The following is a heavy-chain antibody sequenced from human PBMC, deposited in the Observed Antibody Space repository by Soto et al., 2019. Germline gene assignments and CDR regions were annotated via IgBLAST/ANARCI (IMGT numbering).Heavy chain of an antibody. J-gene: IGHJ5*02. V-gene: IGHV3-23*01. CDR3: AKDTDIVLVPAYNWFDL. CDR1: GFTLRSYA. Sequence: GGSLRLSCAASGFTLRSYAMSWVRQAPGKGLEWVSAITGSGASAYYADSVKGRFTISRDNSKNTLYLQMNSLRAEDTAVYYCAKDTDIVLVPAYNWFDLWGQGTLVTVSS. CDR2: ITGSGASA. D-gene: IGHD2-2*01.